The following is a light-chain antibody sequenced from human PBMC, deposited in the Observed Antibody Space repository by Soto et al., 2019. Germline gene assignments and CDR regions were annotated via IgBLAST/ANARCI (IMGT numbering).Light chain of an antibody. Sequence: DIQMTQSPSSLSASVGDSVTITCRASQGISNYLAWYQQKPGKVPELLIDAASTLQSGVPSRFSGSGSGTAFSLTISSLQPEDVATYYCHKYNHAPTFGGGTKVEIK. CDR1: QGISNY. V-gene: IGKV1-27*01. CDR2: AAS. J-gene: IGKJ4*01. CDR3: HKYNHAPT.